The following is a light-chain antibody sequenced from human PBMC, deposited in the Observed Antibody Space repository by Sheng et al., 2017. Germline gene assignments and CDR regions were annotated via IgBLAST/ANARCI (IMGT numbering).Light chain of an antibody. CDR1: QSVRSN. J-gene: IGKJ4*01. Sequence: EIVMTQSPATLSVSPGERATLSCRASQSVRSNLAWYQQKPGQAPRLLIYDASNRATGIPARFSGSGSGTDFSLTISSLGPEDFAVYYCHQRFNWPLTFGGGTKVEIK. CDR2: DAS. CDR3: HQRFNWPLT. V-gene: IGKV3-11*01.